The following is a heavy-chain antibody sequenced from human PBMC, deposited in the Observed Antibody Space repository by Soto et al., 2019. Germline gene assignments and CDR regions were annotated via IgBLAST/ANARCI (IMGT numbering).Heavy chain of an antibody. J-gene: IGHJ5*02. CDR2: IYYSGST. V-gene: IGHV4-61*01. CDR3: ARVRFAPDYYDSSGFSARFDP. Sequence: PSETLSVTCTVSGGSVSSGSYYWSWIRQPPGKGLEWIGYIYYSGSTNYNPSLKSRVTISVDTSKNQFSLKLSSVTAADTAVYYCARVRFAPDYYDSSGFSARFDPWGQGTQVTVSS. CDR1: GGSVSSGSYY. D-gene: IGHD3-22*01.